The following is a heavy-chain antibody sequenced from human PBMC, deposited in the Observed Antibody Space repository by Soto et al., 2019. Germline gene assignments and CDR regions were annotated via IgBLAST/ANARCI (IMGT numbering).Heavy chain of an antibody. CDR2: IYSGGST. V-gene: IGHV3-53*02. Sequence: EVQLLETGGGLIQPGGSLRLSCAAFGFTVSSNYMSWFRQAPGKGLECVSVIYSGGSTYYADSVKSRFTISRDNSRNTLYLQMNSLRAENTVVYYCARGEYDILTGDRYFDFWGQGTLVTVSS. CDR3: ARGEYDILTGDRYFDF. CDR1: GFTVSSNY. J-gene: IGHJ4*02. D-gene: IGHD3-9*01.